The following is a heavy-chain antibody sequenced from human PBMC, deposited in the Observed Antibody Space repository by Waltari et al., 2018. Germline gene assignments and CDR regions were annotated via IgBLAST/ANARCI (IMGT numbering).Heavy chain of an antibody. V-gene: IGHV1-69*12. CDR2: LSPIFGTP. CDR3: SRRQIGGPLDP. CDR1: GDTVGRFA. D-gene: IGHD1-1*01. Sequence: QVHLVQSGAEVKKPGSSVKVSCKASGDTVGRFAIAWVRQAPGQGLEWMGGLSPIFGTPNYAQEFQGRLTITADESANTVYMELGSLRPDDTAVYFCSRRQIGGPLDPWGQGTLVTVSS. J-gene: IGHJ5*01.